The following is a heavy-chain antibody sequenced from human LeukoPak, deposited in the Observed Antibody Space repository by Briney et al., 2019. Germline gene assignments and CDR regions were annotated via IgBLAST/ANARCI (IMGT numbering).Heavy chain of an antibody. D-gene: IGHD6-25*01. J-gene: IGHJ4*02. CDR2: LYYGENS. Sequence: SETLSLTCTVSGGSISIISSSTYYWGWIRQAPGKGLEWIGSLYYGENSHYNPSLKSRATLSVDTSNHQFSLKLTSVTAADAAVYFCARQLPTAAADTRGYFDYWGQGTVVTVSS. V-gene: IGHV4-39*01. CDR3: ARQLPTAAADTRGYFDY. CDR1: GGSISIISSSTYY.